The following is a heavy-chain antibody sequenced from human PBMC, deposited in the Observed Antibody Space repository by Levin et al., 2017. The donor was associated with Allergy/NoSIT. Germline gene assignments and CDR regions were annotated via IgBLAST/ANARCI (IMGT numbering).Heavy chain of an antibody. D-gene: IGHD3-16*01. CDR1: GFPVSRNF. Sequence: GESLKISCAAPGFPVSRNFMSWVRQAPGKGLEWVSLIYSGGGTLYADSVKGRFTISRDNSKNTLYLQMNSLRPEDTAVYYCVRKTDLRIALPGDVWGKGNTVTVSS. CDR3: VRKTDLRIALPGDV. V-gene: IGHV3-66*02. J-gene: IGHJ6*04. CDR2: IYSGGGT.